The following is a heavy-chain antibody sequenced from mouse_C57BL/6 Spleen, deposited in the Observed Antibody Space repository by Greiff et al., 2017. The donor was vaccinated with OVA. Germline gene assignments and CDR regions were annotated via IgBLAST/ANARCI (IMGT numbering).Heavy chain of an antibody. V-gene: IGHV3-6*01. Sequence: EVHLVESGPGLVKPSQSLSLTCSVTGYSITSGYYWNWIRQFPGNKLEWMGYISYDGSNKYNPSLKNRISITRDTSKNQFFLKLNSLTTEDTATYYCAYYYGIGDYWGQGTTLTVSS. CDR2: ISYDGSN. D-gene: IGHD1-1*01. CDR3: AYYYGIGDY. J-gene: IGHJ2*01. CDR1: GYSITSGYY.